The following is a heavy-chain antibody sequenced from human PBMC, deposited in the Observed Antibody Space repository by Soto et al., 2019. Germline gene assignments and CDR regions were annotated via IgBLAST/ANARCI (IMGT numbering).Heavy chain of an antibody. CDR2: IYYSGST. CDR1: GGSISSSSYY. J-gene: IGHJ5*02. CDR3: ARQGPGPTTVTYDP. V-gene: IGHV4-39*01. D-gene: IGHD4-4*01. Sequence: SETLSLTCTVSGGSISSSSYYWGWIRQPPGKGLEWIGSIYYSGSTYYNPSLKSRVTISVDTSKNQFSLKLSSVTAADTAVYYCARQGPGPTTVTYDPWGQGTLVTVSS.